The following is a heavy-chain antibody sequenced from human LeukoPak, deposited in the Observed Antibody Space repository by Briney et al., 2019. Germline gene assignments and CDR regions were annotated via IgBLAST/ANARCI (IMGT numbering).Heavy chain of an antibody. D-gene: IGHD7-27*01. CDR1: GFTVSSNY. V-gene: IGHV3-53*01. J-gene: IGHJ5*02. CDR2: IYSGGST. Sequence: PGGSLRLSCAASGFTVSSNYMSWVRQAPGKGLEWVSVIYSGGSTYYADSVKGRFTISRDNSKNTLYLQMNSLRAEDTAVYYCARGRESNWGSYLGDWFDPWGQGTLVTVSS. CDR3: ARGRESNWGSYLGDWFDP.